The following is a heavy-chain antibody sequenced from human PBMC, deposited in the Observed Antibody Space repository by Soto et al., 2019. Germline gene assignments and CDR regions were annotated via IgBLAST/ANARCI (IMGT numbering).Heavy chain of an antibody. Sequence: SETLSLTCTVSGGSISSYYWSWIRQPPGKGLEWIGYIYYSGSTNYNPSLKSRVTISVDTSKNQFSLKLSSVTAADTAVYYCVVAATINEFDYWGQGTLVTVSS. CDR1: GGSISSYY. CDR2: IYYSGST. J-gene: IGHJ4*02. D-gene: IGHD2-15*01. CDR3: VVAATINEFDY. V-gene: IGHV4-59*08.